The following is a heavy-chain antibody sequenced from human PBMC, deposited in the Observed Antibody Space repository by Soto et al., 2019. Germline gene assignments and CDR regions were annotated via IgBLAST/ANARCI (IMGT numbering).Heavy chain of an antibody. Sequence: QVQLQESGPGLVKPSETLSLTCTVSGGSISRYYWSWIRQPPGQGLEWIGYIYYRGSTNYNPSLKSRVTISVDTSKNQFSLKLSSVTAADTAVYDCARGRKRFDPWGQGTLVTVSS. CDR1: GGSISRYY. CDR3: ARGRKRFDP. CDR2: IYYRGST. J-gene: IGHJ5*02. V-gene: IGHV4-59*08.